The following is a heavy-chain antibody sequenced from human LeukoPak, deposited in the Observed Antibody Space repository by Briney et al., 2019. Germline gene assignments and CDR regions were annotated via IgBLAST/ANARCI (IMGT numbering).Heavy chain of an antibody. CDR3: ARRILQYDYYYYYGMDV. J-gene: IGHJ6*02. CDR2: TNHSGST. D-gene: IGHD4-11*01. Sequence: SETLSLTCAVYGGSFSGYYWSWIRQPPGKGLEWIGETNHSGSTNYNPSLKSRVTISVDTSKNQFSLKLSSVTAADTAVYYCARRILQYDYYYYYGMDVWGQGTTVTVSS. V-gene: IGHV4-34*01. CDR1: GGSFSGYY.